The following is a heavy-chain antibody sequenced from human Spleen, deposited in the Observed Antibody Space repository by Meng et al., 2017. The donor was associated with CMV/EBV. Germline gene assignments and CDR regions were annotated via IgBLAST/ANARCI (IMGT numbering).Heavy chain of an antibody. CDR3: AREMTYCSSINCYTAFDI. V-gene: IGHV4-59*01. Sequence: SETLALTCTVSGGSISSYYWSWIRQPPGKGLEWIGYIYYSGSTNYNPSLKSRVTISVDTSKNQFSLKLSSVTAADTAVYYCAREMTYCSSINCYTAFDIWGQGTMVTVSS. CDR1: GGSISSYY. D-gene: IGHD2-2*02. CDR2: IYYSGST. J-gene: IGHJ3*02.